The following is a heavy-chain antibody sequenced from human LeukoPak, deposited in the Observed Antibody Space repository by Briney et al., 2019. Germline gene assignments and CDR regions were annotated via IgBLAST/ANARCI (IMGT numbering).Heavy chain of an antibody. V-gene: IGHV4-39*01. D-gene: IGHD1-26*01. J-gene: IGHJ4*02. CDR1: GGSMNTNNYY. CDR3: ARIVRATQKDY. Sequence: PSETLSLTCTVSGGSMNTNNYYWGWIRQPPGKGLEWIGSVYYSGSTYYNPSLKSRVTISEDMSKNQFSLKLSSVTAADTAVYYCARIVRATQKDYWGQGTLVTVSS. CDR2: VYYSGST.